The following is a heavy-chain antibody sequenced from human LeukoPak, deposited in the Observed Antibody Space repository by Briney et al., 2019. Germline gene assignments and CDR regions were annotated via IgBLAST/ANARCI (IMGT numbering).Heavy chain of an antibody. CDR1: GFTFSTYS. CDR3: ARDSLKQWPDY. Sequence: GGSLRLSCAASGFTFSTYSMNWVRQAPGKGLEWVSSISRNSRYIYYADSMRGRFTISRDNAKNSLYLQMNSLKPEDTAVYYCARDSLKQWPDYWGQGTLVTVSS. V-gene: IGHV3-21*06. CDR2: ISRNSRYI. J-gene: IGHJ4*02. D-gene: IGHD6-19*01.